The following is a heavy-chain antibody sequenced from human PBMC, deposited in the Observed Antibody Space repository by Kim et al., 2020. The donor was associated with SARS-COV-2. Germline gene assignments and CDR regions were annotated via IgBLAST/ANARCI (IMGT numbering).Heavy chain of an antibody. CDR3: AKEVRGVIITQTPDC. D-gene: IGHD3-10*01. J-gene: IGHJ4*02. CDR2: ISNDGRNK. Sequence: GGSLRLSCAASGFTFSSYGIHWVRQAPGKGLEWVAVISNDGRNKYYADSVKGRSTISRDNSNNTLYLQMNSLRAEDTAVYYCAKEVRGVIITQTPDCWGQRTLVTVSS. V-gene: IGHV3-30*18. CDR1: GFTFSSYG.